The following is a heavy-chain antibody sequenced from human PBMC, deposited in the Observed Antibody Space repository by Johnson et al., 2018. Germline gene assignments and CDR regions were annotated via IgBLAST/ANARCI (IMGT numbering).Heavy chain of an antibody. J-gene: IGHJ3*02. V-gene: IGHV3-30*18. Sequence: QVQLQESGGGLVQPGGSLRLSCAASGFTFITYAMHWVRQTPGKGLEWVAIMSFDGSIKYYEDPVKGRFTISRDNSKNTLYLQMNSLRAEDTAVYYCAKDQSPEVGVDPFDIWGQGTMVTVSS. CDR1: GFTFITYA. D-gene: IGHD1-26*01. CDR2: MSFDGSIK. CDR3: AKDQSPEVGVDPFDI.